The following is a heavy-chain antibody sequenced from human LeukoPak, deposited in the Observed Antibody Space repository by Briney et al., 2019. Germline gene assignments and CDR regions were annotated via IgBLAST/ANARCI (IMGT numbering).Heavy chain of an antibody. J-gene: IGHJ4*02. D-gene: IGHD6-13*01. CDR1: GFTFSSYS. CDR2: ISSSSSYI. Sequence: AGGSLRLSCAASGFTFSSYSMNWVRQAPGKGLDWVSSISSSSSYIYYADSVKGRFTISRDNAKNSLYLQMNSLRAEDTAVYYCARDLGGAAAGSCFDYWGQGTLVTVSS. CDR3: ARDLGGAAAGSCFDY. V-gene: IGHV3-21*01.